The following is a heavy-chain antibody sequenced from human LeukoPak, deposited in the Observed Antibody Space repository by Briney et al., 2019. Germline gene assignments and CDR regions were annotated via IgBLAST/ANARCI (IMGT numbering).Heavy chain of an antibody. Sequence: SVNVSCKASGGTFSSYAISWVRQAPGQEGEWMGGIIPILGTAHYAQKFQGRVTSTADESTSTAYMELSSLRAEDTAVYYWASRGGYCSSTSCYQDYYYGMDVWGQGTTVIVSS. CDR1: GGTFSSYA. CDR2: IIPILGTA. CDR3: ASRGGYCSSTSCYQDYYYGMDV. V-gene: IGHV1-69*13. D-gene: IGHD2-2*01. J-gene: IGHJ6*02.